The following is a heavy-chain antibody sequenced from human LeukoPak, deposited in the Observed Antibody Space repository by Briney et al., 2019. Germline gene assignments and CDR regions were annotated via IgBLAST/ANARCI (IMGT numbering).Heavy chain of an antibody. Sequence: GASVKVSCKASGYTFTGYYMHWVRQAPGQGLEWMGWINPNSGGTNYAQKFQGRVTMTRDTSISTAYMELSRLRSDDTAVYYCAREGQGSGWPYDAFDIWGQGTMVTVSS. D-gene: IGHD6-19*01. CDR3: AREGQGSGWPYDAFDI. CDR2: INPNSGGT. CDR1: GYTFTGYY. J-gene: IGHJ3*02. V-gene: IGHV1-2*02.